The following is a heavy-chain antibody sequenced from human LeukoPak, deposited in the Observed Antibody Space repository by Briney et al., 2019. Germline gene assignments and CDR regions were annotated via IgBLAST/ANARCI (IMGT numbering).Heavy chain of an antibody. CDR1: GFTFSSYD. J-gene: IGHJ4*02. V-gene: IGHV3-64D*09. D-gene: IGHD6-19*01. CDR2: ISSNGGTT. CDR3: VKGGYSSGWFPYSFDY. Sequence: GGSLRLSGLASGFTFSSYDMFWVRQAPGKGLEYVSVISSNGGTTYYADSVKGRFTISRDNSKNTLYLQMTSLRPEDTAVYYCVKGGYSSGWFPYSFDYWGQGTLVTVSS.